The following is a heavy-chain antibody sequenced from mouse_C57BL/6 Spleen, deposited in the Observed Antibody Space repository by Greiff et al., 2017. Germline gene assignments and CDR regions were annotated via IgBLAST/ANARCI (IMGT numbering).Heavy chain of an antibody. J-gene: IGHJ4*01. V-gene: IGHV7-3*01. CDR2: IRNKANGYTT. CDR1: GFTFTDYY. CDR3: ARWGLGSSSYYYAMDY. D-gene: IGHD1-1*01. Sequence: EVMLVESGGGLVQPGGSLSLSCAASGFTFTDYYMSWVRQPPGKALEWLGFIRNKANGYTTEYSASVKGRFTISRDNSQSILYLQMNALRAEDSATYYCARWGLGSSSYYYAMDYWGQGTSVTVSS.